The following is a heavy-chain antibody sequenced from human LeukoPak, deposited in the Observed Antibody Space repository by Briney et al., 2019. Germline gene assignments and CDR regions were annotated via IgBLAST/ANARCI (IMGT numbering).Heavy chain of an antibody. CDR3: ARGVGELLQTDYFDY. CDR2: ISGSGGST. V-gene: IGHV3-23*01. CDR1: GFTFSSYA. Sequence: PGGSLRLSCAASGFTFSSYAMSWVRQAPGKGLEWVSAISGSGGSTYYADSVKGRFTISRDNSKNTLYLQMNSLRAEDTAVYYCARGVGELLQTDYFDYWGQGTLVTVSS. J-gene: IGHJ4*02. D-gene: IGHD3-10*01.